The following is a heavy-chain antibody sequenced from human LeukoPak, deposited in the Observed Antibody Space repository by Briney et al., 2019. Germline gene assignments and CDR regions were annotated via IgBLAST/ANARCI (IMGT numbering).Heavy chain of an antibody. CDR3: ARYGITIVRGGRYYFDS. J-gene: IGHJ4*02. V-gene: IGHV4-59*08. Sequence: PSETLSLTCTVAGGSISGYFWSWIRQPPGKGLEWIGYIHYSGTTNYNPSLNIRVAISVDTSKNQFSLRLSSVTAADTAVYYCARYGITIVRGGRYYFDSWGQGTLVTVSS. CDR1: GGSISGYF. D-gene: IGHD3-10*01. CDR2: IHYSGTT.